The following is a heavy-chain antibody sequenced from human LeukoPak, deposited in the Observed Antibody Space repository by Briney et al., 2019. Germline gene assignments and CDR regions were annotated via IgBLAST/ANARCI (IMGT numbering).Heavy chain of an antibody. Sequence: SETLSLTCAVYGGSFSGYYWSWIRQPPGKGLEWIGEINHSGSTNYNPSLKSRVTISVDTSKNQFSLKLSSVTAADTAVYYCARGRGRSDYWGQGTLDTVSS. CDR1: GGSFSGYY. V-gene: IGHV4-34*01. CDR2: INHSGST. CDR3: ARGRGRSDY. J-gene: IGHJ4*02.